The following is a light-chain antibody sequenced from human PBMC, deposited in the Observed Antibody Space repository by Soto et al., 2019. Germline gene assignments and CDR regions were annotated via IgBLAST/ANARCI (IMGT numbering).Light chain of an antibody. J-gene: IGKJ2*01. CDR3: QQYDNWPPRWT. Sequence: EIVMTQSPATLSVSPGERVTLSCRASQSVGTNLAWYQQKPGQAPRLLILGASTRASGIPAKFSGSGSGTEFTLSIGGLQSEDFAIYYCQQYDNWPPRWTFGQGTKVDIK. CDR1: QSVGTN. V-gene: IGKV3-15*01. CDR2: GAS.